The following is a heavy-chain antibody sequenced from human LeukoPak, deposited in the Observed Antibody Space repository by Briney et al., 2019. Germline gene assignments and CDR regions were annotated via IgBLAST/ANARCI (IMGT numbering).Heavy chain of an antibody. CDR3: ARDGAAAADY. Sequence: GGSLRLSCAASGFTFSSYAMSWVRQAPGKGLEWVSSISSSSSYIYYADSVKGRFTISRDNAKNSLYLQMNSLRAEDTAVYYCARDGAAAADYWGQGTLVTVSS. CDR2: ISSSSSYI. D-gene: IGHD6-13*01. CDR1: GFTFSSYA. V-gene: IGHV3-21*01. J-gene: IGHJ4*02.